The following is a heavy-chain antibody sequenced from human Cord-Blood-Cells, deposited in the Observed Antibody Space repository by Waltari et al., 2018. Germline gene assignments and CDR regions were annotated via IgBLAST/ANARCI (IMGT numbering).Heavy chain of an antibody. V-gene: IGHV1-69*18. Sequence: QVQLVQSGAEAKTPGPSVKVSCKASGGTVSSYAIRWVPHAPVHGIRRRGRIIPIFGTANDAQKFQGRVTITADESTSTAYMELSSLRSEDTAVYYCARNKYGSGSYPLYYYYGMDVWGQGTTVTVSS. CDR2: IIPIFGTA. J-gene: IGHJ6*02. D-gene: IGHD3-10*01. CDR3: ARNKYGSGSYPLYYYYGMDV. CDR1: GGTVSSYA.